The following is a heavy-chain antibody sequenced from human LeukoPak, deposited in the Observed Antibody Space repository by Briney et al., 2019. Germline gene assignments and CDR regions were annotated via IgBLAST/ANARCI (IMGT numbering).Heavy chain of an antibody. Sequence: SETLSLTCTVSGGSISSYYWNWIRQPPGKGLERMGYIYYSGSTNYNPSLKSRVTISVDTSKNQFSLKLSAVTAADTAVYYCAREPRVGASDFDYWGQGTLVTVSS. CDR1: GGSISSYY. D-gene: IGHD1-26*01. V-gene: IGHV4-59*01. J-gene: IGHJ4*02. CDR2: IYYSGST. CDR3: AREPRVGASDFDY.